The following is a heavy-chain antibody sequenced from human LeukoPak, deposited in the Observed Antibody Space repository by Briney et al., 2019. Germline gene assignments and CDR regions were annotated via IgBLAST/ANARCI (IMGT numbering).Heavy chain of an antibody. CDR1: GFTLSSYW. Sequence: GGSLRLSCAASGFTLSSYWMHWVRHAPGKGLLWVSRINSDGSSKSYADSVKGRVTISRDNAKSTLYLQMNSLRAEDTAVYYCARESFAARWDWGQGTLVTVSS. CDR3: ARESFAARWD. V-gene: IGHV3-74*01. J-gene: IGHJ4*02. D-gene: IGHD6-6*01. CDR2: INSDGSSK.